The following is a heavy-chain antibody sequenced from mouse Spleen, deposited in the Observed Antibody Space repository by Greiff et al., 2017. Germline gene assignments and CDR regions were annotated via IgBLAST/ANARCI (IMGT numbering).Heavy chain of an antibody. CDR1: GFTFSDYY. J-gene: IGHJ4*01. Sequence: EVMLVESEGGLVQPGSSMKLSCTASGFTFSDYYMAWVRQVPEKGLEWVANINYDGSSTYYLDSLKSRFIISRDNAKNILYLQMSSLKSEDTATYYCARDGDDGYHPWAMDYWGQGTSVTVSS. CDR3: ARDGDDGYHPWAMDY. CDR2: INYDGSST. V-gene: IGHV5-16*01. D-gene: IGHD2-3*01.